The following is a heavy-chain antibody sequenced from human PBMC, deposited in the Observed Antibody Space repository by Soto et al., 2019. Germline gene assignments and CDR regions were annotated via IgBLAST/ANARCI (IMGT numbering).Heavy chain of an antibody. Sequence: QVQLVQSGAEVKKPGASVKVSCKASGYTFTSYGISWVRQAPGQGLEWMGWISAYNGNTNYAQKLQGRVTMTTDTSTSTAYMEVRSLRSDDTAVYYCAGCGGSCSDYYYGMDVWGQGTTVTVSS. CDR1: GYTFTSYG. CDR3: AGCGGSCSDYYYGMDV. D-gene: IGHD2-15*01. J-gene: IGHJ6*02. CDR2: ISAYNGNT. V-gene: IGHV1-18*01.